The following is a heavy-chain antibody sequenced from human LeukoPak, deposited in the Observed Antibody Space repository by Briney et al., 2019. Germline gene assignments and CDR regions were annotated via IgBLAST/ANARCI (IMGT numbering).Heavy chain of an antibody. CDR1: GFTFSTYV. CDR3: TRENRHSSGWYGAFDI. D-gene: IGHD6-19*01. CDR2: ISGSGGST. J-gene: IGHJ3*02. Sequence: GGSLRLSCAASGFTFSTYVMSWVRQAPGKGLEWVSAISGSGGSTYYADSVKGRFTISRDSSKNTLYLQMNSLGADDTAVYYCTRENRHSSGWYGAFDIWGQGTLVTVSS. V-gene: IGHV3-23*01.